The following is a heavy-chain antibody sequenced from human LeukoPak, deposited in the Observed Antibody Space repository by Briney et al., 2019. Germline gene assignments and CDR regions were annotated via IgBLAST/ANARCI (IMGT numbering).Heavy chain of an antibody. V-gene: IGHV1-18*01. CDR2: IRAQHGLT. CDR3: AGSLGYCTSNVCYLKY. D-gene: IGHD2-8*01. J-gene: IGHJ4*02. CDR1: GYSENFYG. Sequence: ASVKVSCKTSGYSENFYGITWVRQVAGQGLEWMGWIRAQHGLTEYAPNSKDRVTMTTDTYTKTAYLELRGLRSEDTAVYYCAGSLGYCTSNVCYLKYWGQGTLVTVSS.